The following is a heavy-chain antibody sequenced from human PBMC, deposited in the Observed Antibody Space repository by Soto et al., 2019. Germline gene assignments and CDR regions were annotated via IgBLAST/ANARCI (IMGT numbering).Heavy chain of an antibody. CDR3: ARAGRYFDWLFLPSWFDP. V-gene: IGHV1-18*01. J-gene: IGHJ5*02. Sequence: ASVKVSCKASGYTFTSYGISWVRQAPGQGLEWMGWISAYNGNTNYAQKLQGRVTMTTDTSTSTAYMELRSLRSDDTAVYYCARAGRYFDWLFLPSWFDPWGQGTLVTVSS. D-gene: IGHD3-9*01. CDR2: ISAYNGNT. CDR1: GYTFTSYG.